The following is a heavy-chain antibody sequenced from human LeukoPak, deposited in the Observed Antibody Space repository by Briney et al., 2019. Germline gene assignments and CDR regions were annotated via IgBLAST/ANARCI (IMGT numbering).Heavy chain of an antibody. Sequence: ASVKVSCKASGYTFTSYGISWVRQAPGQGLEWMGWISAYNGNTNYAQKFQGRVTITADESTSTAYMELSSLRSEDTAVYYCAREAPRIVVVVAATQYYGMDVWGQGTTVTVSS. D-gene: IGHD2-15*01. CDR2: ISAYNGNT. CDR3: AREAPRIVVVVAATQYYGMDV. J-gene: IGHJ6*02. V-gene: IGHV1-18*01. CDR1: GYTFTSYG.